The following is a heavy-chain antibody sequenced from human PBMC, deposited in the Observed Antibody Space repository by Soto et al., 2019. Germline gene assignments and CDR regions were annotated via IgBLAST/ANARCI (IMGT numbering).Heavy chain of an antibody. CDR2: IYCDDDK. V-gene: IGHV2-5*02. CDR3: ARRRGYRSGDSCYSIWLDP. J-gene: IGHJ5*02. Sequence: QIPLKESGPTLVKPTQTLTLTCTFSGFSLSTSGVGVGWIRQPPGKALEWLALIYCDDDKRYTPSLKRRLTIPNDTYKNLVVHTMTNLDPVDTATYYCARRRGYRSGDSCYSIWLDPWGQGTRVTVSS. D-gene: IGHD2-15*01. CDR1: GFSLSTSGVG.